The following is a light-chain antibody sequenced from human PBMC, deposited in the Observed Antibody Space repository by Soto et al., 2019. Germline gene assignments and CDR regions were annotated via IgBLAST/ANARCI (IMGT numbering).Light chain of an antibody. Sequence: VLTQSPATLSLSPGDRATLSCRASQSVFGYLAWYQHKPGQAPRLPIYDAYKRATGVPARFSGSGSETDFTLIISSLEPEDFAVYYCQQRSDSPPLTFGGGTRVDIK. V-gene: IGKV3-11*01. CDR2: DAY. J-gene: IGKJ4*01. CDR1: QSVFGY. CDR3: QQRSDSPPLT.